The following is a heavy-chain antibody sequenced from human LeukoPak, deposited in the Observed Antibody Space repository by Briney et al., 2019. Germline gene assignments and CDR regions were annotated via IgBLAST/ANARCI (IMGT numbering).Heavy chain of an antibody. CDR1: GGSISSSY. CDR2: IYYSGST. J-gene: IGHJ4*02. V-gene: IGHV4-59*01. D-gene: IGHD3-10*01. Sequence: SETLSLTCTVSGGSISSSYWSWIRQPPGKGLEWIWYIYYSGSTNYNPSLKSRVTISLDTSKNQFSLKLSSVTAADTAVYYCARETSRTMIRGSHYFDYWGQGTLVTVSS. CDR3: ARETSRTMIRGSHYFDY.